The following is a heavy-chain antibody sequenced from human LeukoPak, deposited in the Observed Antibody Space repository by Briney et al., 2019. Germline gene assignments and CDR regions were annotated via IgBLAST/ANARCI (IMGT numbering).Heavy chain of an antibody. CDR1: GFTFSDYY. Sequence: GGSLRLSCAASGFTFSDYYMGWIRQAPGKGLEWVSYISSSGSTIYYADSVKGRFTISRDNSKNTLYLQMNSLRAEDTAVYYCAKTSSGWYGNPIDYWGQGTLVTVSS. V-gene: IGHV3-11*01. CDR2: ISSSGSTI. D-gene: IGHD6-19*01. CDR3: AKTSSGWYGNPIDY. J-gene: IGHJ4*02.